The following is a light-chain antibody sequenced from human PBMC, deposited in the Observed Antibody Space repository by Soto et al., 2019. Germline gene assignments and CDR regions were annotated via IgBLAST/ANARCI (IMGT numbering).Light chain of an antibody. J-gene: IGLJ1*01. CDR3: SSYTSSSTQV. V-gene: IGLV2-14*01. Sequence: SALTQPASVSGSPGQSITISCTGTNSDVGGYNYVSWFQQHPGKAPKLMIYEVSNRPSGVSNRFSGSKSGNTASLTISSLQAEDEADYYCSSYTSSSTQVFGTGTKVTVL. CDR1: NSDVGGYNY. CDR2: EVS.